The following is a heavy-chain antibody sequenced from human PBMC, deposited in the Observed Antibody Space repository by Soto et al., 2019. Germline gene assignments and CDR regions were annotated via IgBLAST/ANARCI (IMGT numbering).Heavy chain of an antibody. D-gene: IGHD6-19*01. CDR2: ISWDGGST. J-gene: IGHJ4*02. V-gene: IGHV3-43*01. CDR3: AKDRGSGLDY. CDR1: GFTFDDYT. Sequence: GSLRLSCAASGFTFDDYTIHWVRQAPGKGLEWVSLISWDGGSTYYADSVKGRFTISRDSSKNSLYLQMNSLRTEDTALYYCAKDRGSGLDYWGQGTLVTVSS.